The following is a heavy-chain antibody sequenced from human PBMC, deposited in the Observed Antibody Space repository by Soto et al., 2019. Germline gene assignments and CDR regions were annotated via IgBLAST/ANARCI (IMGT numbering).Heavy chain of an antibody. CDR2: IYHTGST. CDR3: ARATVTLRSRHCDY. Sequence: SETLSLTCSVSGGSISTVGHYWTWIRQPPGKGLEWIGSIYHTGSTYYSKSLRSRLTISMDTSKSHFSLRLSSVTAADPDVYYCARATVTLRSRHCDYWGQGSLVTVS. CDR1: GGSISTVGHY. V-gene: IGHV4-31*03. J-gene: IGHJ4*02. D-gene: IGHD1-26*01.